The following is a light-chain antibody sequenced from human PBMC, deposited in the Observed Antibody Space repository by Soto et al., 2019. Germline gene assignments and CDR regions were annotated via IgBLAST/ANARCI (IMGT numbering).Light chain of an antibody. Sequence: EVVLTQSPAALSLSPGERATLSCRASQNVISYLAWYQQKPGQAPRLLIYDASKRASGVPARFSGSGSGTDFTLTIGSLKPEDFAVYYCQHRLNWPLTFGQGTRVEIK. V-gene: IGKV3-11*01. CDR3: QHRLNWPLT. CDR1: QNVISY. CDR2: DAS. J-gene: IGKJ5*01.